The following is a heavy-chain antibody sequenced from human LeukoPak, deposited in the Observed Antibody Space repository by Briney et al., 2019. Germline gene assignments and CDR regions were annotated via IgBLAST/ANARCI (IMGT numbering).Heavy chain of an antibody. CDR1: GYRFTSYW. CDR2: IYPGDSDT. Sequence: GESLKISCKASGYRFTSYWIGWVRQMPGKGLEWMGIIYPGDSDTRYSPSFQGQVSILADKSIGTAYLQWSSLKASDTAMYYCARGIDYGGRKGAFDIWGQGTMVTVSS. V-gene: IGHV5-51*01. D-gene: IGHD4-23*01. CDR3: ARGIDYGGRKGAFDI. J-gene: IGHJ3*02.